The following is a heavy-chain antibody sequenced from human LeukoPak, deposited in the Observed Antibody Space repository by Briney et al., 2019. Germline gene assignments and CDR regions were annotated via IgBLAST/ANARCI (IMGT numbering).Heavy chain of an antibody. Sequence: PSETLSLTCAVYGGSFSGYYWSWIRQPPGKGLEWIGEINHSGSTNYNPSLKSRVTISVDTSKNQFPLKLSSVTAADTAVYNCARGGIAVADFDYWGQGTLVTVSS. D-gene: IGHD6-19*01. CDR3: ARGGIAVADFDY. CDR2: INHSGST. CDR1: GGSFSGYY. V-gene: IGHV4-34*01. J-gene: IGHJ4*02.